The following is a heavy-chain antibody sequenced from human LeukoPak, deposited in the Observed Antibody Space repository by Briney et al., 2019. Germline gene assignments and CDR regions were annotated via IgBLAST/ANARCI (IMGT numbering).Heavy chain of an antibody. CDR2: IYYSGST. CDR1: GGSISSHY. V-gene: IGHV4-59*11. J-gene: IGHJ4*02. Sequence: SETLSLTCTVSGGSISSHYWSWIRQPPGKGLEWIGYIYYSGSTNYNPSLKSRVTISVDTSKNQFSLKLSSVTAADTAVYYCARGSPGGNSWYWGFDYWGQGTLVTVSS. CDR3: ARGSPGGNSWYWGFDY. D-gene: IGHD6-13*01.